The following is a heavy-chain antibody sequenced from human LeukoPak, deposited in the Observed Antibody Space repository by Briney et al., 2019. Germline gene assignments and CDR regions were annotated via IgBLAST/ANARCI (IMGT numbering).Heavy chain of an antibody. D-gene: IGHD3-22*01. CDR2: IYHSGST. V-gene: IGHV4-4*02. Sequence: SETLSLTCAVSGGSISSSNWWSWVRQPPGKGLEWIGEIYHSGSTNYNPSLKSRVTISVDKSKNQFSLKLSSVTAADTAVYYCARDSRYYDGSGYFEYWGQGTLVTVSS. CDR1: GGSISSSNW. J-gene: IGHJ4*02. CDR3: ARDSRYYDGSGYFEY.